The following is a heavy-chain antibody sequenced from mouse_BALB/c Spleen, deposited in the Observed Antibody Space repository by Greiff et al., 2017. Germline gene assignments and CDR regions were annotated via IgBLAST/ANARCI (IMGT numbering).Heavy chain of an antibody. Sequence: DVKLVESGGGLVKPGGSLKLSCAASGFTFSSYTMSWVRQTPEKRLEWVATISSGGSYTYYPDSVKGRFTISRDNAKNTLYLQMSSLKSEDTAMYYCTREDSAWFAYWGQGTLVTVSA. V-gene: IGHV5-6-4*01. J-gene: IGHJ3*01. CDR1: GFTFSSYT. D-gene: IGHD3-1*01. CDR2: ISSGGSYT. CDR3: TREDSAWFAY.